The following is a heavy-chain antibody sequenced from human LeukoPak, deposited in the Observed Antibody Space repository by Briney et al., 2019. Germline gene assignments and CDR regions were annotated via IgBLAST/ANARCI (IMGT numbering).Heavy chain of an antibody. CDR3: ARDLDFSSGPSDAFDI. Sequence: SETLSLTCTVSGGSINNYYWNWIRQPPGKGLEWIGYIYYSGSTNYNPSLKGRVTISVDTSKNQFSLRLNSVTAADTAVYYCARDLDFSSGPSDAFDIWGQGTMVTVSS. CDR1: GGSINNYY. CDR2: IYYSGST. V-gene: IGHV4-59*01. D-gene: IGHD6-19*01. J-gene: IGHJ3*02.